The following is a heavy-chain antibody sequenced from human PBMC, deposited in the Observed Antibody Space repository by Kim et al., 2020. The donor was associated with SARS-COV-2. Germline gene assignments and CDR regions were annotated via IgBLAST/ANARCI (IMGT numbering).Heavy chain of an antibody. CDR2: MNPSDGTT. CDR3: AREFEYNYESGSFVPRDY. CDR1: GYSFTSKY. Sequence: ASVKVSCKASGYSFTSKYVQWVRQAPGQGLEWMGIMNPSDGTTSYAHKFQGRVTLTRDTSTSTIYMELSRLRSEDTAVYYCAREFEYNYESGSFVPRDYWGQGSLVIVSS. J-gene: IGHJ4*02. V-gene: IGHV1-46*01. D-gene: IGHD3-10*01.